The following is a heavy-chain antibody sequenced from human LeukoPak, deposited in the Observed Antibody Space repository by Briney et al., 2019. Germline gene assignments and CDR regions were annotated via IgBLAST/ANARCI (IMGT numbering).Heavy chain of an antibody. CDR2: ISSSSSTI. D-gene: IGHD3-3*01. Sequence: GGSLRLSCAASGFTFSSYSMNWVRQAPGKGLEWVSYISSSSSTIYYADSVKGRFTISRDNAKNSLYLQMNSLRAEDTAVYYCAILRYYDFWSGYYTPNLFDYWGQGTLVTVSS. V-gene: IGHV3-48*04. CDR1: GFTFSSYS. CDR3: AILRYYDFWSGYYTPNLFDY. J-gene: IGHJ4*02.